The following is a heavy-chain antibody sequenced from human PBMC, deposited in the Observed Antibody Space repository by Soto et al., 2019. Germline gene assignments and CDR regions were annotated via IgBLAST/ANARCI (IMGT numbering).Heavy chain of an antibody. CDR1: GFTFSSYG. V-gene: IGHV3-33*01. D-gene: IGHD3-22*01. J-gene: IGHJ6*02. Sequence: GGSLRLSCAASGFTFSSYGMHWVRQAPGKGLEWVAVIWYDGSNKYYADSVKGRFTISRDNSKNTLYLQMNSLRAEDTAVYYCARDRSYYDSSGYPLGGMDVWGQGTTVTVSS. CDR2: IWYDGSNK. CDR3: ARDRSYYDSSGYPLGGMDV.